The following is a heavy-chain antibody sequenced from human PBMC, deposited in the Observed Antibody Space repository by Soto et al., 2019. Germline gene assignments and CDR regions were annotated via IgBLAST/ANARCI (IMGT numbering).Heavy chain of an antibody. V-gene: IGHV3-21*01. Sequence: EVQLVESGGGLVKPGGSLRLSCAASGFTFTRYSMNWVRQAPGKGLEWVSSISSTTNYIYYADSMKGRFTVSRDNGKNSVYLDMNSLSAEDTAVYYCARESEDLTSNFDYWGQGTLVSVSS. CDR2: ISSTTNYI. J-gene: IGHJ4*02. CDR3: ARESEDLTSNFDY. CDR1: GFTFTRYS.